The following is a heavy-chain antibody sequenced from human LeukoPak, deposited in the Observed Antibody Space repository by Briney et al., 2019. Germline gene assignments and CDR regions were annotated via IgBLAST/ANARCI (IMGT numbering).Heavy chain of an antibody. CDR1: GYTFTSYG. CDR3: ARAVGYSGYVPSPKVFDY. J-gene: IGHJ4*02. CDR2: ISAYNGNT. D-gene: IGHD5-12*01. V-gene: IGHV1-18*01. Sequence: ASVKVSCKASGYTFTSYGISWVRQAPGQGLEWMGWISAYNGNTNYAQKLQGRVTMTTDTSTSTAYTELRSLRSDDTAVYYCARAVGYSGYVPSPKVFDYWGQGTLVTVSS.